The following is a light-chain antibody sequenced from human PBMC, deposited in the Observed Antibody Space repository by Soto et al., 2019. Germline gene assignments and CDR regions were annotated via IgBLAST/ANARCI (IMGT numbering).Light chain of an antibody. J-gene: IGKJ1*01. CDR1: QNVDSTY. CDR2: DAS. Sequence: DIVLTQSPGTLSLSPGERATLSCRASQNVDSTYLAWYQQKAGQAPRLVIYDASTRATGIPDRFSASGSGTDFTLTISRLEPEDFAVYFCQQYASAPLTFGQGTKVDIK. V-gene: IGKV3-20*01. CDR3: QQYASAPLT.